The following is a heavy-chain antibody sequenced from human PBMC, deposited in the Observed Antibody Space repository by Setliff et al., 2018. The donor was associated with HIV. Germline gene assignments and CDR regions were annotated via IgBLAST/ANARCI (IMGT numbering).Heavy chain of an antibody. CDR3: AGGRYFRDIRDSRFDF. D-gene: IGHD3-9*01. J-gene: IGHJ4*02. CDR1: GGSITTDGYY. Sequence: SETLSLTCSVSGGSITTDGYYWSCIRHHPRKGLEWIGYIYHTGKTNYNPSLASRLVMSLDPSKNQFSLKLNSMTAADTAMYYCAGGRYFRDIRDSRFDFWGQGMLVTVSS. CDR2: IYHTGKT. V-gene: IGHV4-31*03.